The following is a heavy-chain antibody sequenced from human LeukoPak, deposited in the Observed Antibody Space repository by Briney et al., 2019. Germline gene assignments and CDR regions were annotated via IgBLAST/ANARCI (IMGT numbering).Heavy chain of an antibody. CDR2: ISSSSCI. Sequence: GGSLRLSCAASGFTFSSYSMNWVRQAPGKGLEWVSSISSSSCIYYADSVKGRFTISRDNAKNSLYLQMNSLRAEDTAVYYCARGSMGSGWYVPQDYWGQGTLVTVSS. V-gene: IGHV3-21*01. D-gene: IGHD6-19*01. CDR3: ARGSMGSGWYVPQDY. J-gene: IGHJ4*02. CDR1: GFTFSSYS.